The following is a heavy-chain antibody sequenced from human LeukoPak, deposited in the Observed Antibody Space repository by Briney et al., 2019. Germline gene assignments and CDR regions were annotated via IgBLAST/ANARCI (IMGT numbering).Heavy chain of an antibody. J-gene: IGHJ4*02. Sequence: AGGSLRLSCAASGFTFSSYGMHWVRQAPGKGLEWVAVIWYDGSNKYYADSVKGRFTISRENFKNTLYLQMNSLRAEDTAVYYCAKESGWGSYFDYWGQGTLVTVSS. CDR1: GFTFSSYG. CDR2: IWYDGSNK. D-gene: IGHD6-19*01. V-gene: IGHV3-33*06. CDR3: AKESGWGSYFDY.